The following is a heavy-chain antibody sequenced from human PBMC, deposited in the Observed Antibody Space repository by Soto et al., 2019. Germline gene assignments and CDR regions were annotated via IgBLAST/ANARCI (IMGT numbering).Heavy chain of an antibody. V-gene: IGHV4-61*01. CDR1: GGSVSSGSYY. CDR2: IYYSGST. J-gene: IGHJ4*02. Sequence: PSETLSLTCTVSGGSVSSGSYYWSWIRQPPGKGLEWIGYIYYSGSTNYNPSLKSRVTISVDTSKNQFSLKLSSVTAADTAVYYCARDPTGLAVAGEFDYWGQGTLVTVSS. CDR3: ARDPTGLAVAGEFDY. D-gene: IGHD6-19*01.